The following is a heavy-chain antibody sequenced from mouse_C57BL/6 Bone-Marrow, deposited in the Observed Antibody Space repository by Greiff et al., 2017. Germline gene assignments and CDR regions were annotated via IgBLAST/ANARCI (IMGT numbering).Heavy chain of an antibody. V-gene: IGHV7-1*01. CDR3: AGDDYDGYYGGYAMDY. CDR1: GFTFSDFY. D-gene: IGHD2-3*01. CDR2: SRNKANDYTT. J-gene: IGHJ4*01. Sequence: EVKLVESGGGLVQSGRSLRLSCATSGFTFSDFYMEWVRQAPGKGLEWIAASRNKANDYTTEYSASVKGRFIVSRDTSQSILYLQMNALRAEDTAIYYCAGDDYDGYYGGYAMDYWGQGTSVTVSS.